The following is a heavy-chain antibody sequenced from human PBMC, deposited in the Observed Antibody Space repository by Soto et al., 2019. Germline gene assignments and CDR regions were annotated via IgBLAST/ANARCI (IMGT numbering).Heavy chain of an antibody. J-gene: IGHJ6*02. V-gene: IGHV4-39*01. Sequence: PSETLSLTCSVSGYSVSSSDYYWAWIRQPPGKGLEWIGSMLYSGLTYYNPSLKSRVTLSVDTSKNQFSVRLNSVTASATAVYYCAPLSVSLSGPYGIHVWGQGTTVTVSS. CDR2: MLYSGLT. CDR1: GYSVSSSDYY. CDR3: APLSVSLSGPYGIHV. D-gene: IGHD2-15*01.